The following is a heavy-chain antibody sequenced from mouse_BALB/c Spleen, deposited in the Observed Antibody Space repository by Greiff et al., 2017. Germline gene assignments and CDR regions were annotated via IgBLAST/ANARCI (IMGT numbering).Heavy chain of an antibody. CDR3: TRCDWGNSYAMDY. V-gene: IGHV1-15*01. CDR1: GYTFTDYE. D-gene: IGHD2-1*01. CDR2: IDPETGGT. Sequence: VQLQQSGAELVRPGASVTLSCKASGYTFTDYEMHWVKQTPVHGLEWIGAIDPETGGTAYNQKFKGKATLTADKSSSTAYMELRSLTSEDSAVYYCTRCDWGNSYAMDYWGQGTSVTVSS. J-gene: IGHJ4*01.